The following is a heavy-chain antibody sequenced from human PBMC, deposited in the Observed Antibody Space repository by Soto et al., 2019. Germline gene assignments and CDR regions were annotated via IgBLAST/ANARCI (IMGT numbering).Heavy chain of an antibody. CDR3: ARNLRAPYTMVRGVIIVFDY. D-gene: IGHD3-10*01. Sequence: PGGSLRLSCAASGFTFSSYAMSWVRQAPGKGLEWVSAISGSGGSTYYADSVKGRFTISRDNSKNTLYLQMNSLRAEDTAVYYCARNLRAPYTMVRGVIIVFDYWGQGTLVTVSS. CDR1: GFTFSSYA. J-gene: IGHJ4*02. V-gene: IGHV3-23*01. CDR2: ISGSGGST.